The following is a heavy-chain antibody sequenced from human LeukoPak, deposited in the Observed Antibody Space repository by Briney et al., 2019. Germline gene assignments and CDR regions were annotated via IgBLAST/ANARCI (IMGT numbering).Heavy chain of an antibody. V-gene: IGHV4-31*03. D-gene: IGHD2-2*01. Sequence: PSQTLSLTCTVSGGSISSGGYYWSWLRQHPGKGLEWIGYIYYSGSAYYNPSLKSRVTISVDTSKNQFSLKLTSVTAADTAVYYCARDNLDAGSSTSDGGQGTLVTVSS. CDR2: IYYSGSA. CDR3: ARDNLDAGSSTSD. CDR1: GGSISSGGYY. J-gene: IGHJ4*02.